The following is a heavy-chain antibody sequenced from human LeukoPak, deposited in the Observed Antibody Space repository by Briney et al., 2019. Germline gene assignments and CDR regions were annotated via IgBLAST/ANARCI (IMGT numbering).Heavy chain of an antibody. CDR1: GFTFSSYA. Sequence: GGSLRLSCAASGFTFSSYAMHWVRQAPGKGLEWVAVISYDGSNKYYADSVKGRFTISRDNSKNTLYLRMNSLRAEDTAVYYCAKGMRWFGELSSLGGFDYWGQGTLVTVSS. D-gene: IGHD3-10*01. CDR2: ISYDGSNK. J-gene: IGHJ4*02. V-gene: IGHV3-30-3*01. CDR3: AKGMRWFGELSSLGGFDY.